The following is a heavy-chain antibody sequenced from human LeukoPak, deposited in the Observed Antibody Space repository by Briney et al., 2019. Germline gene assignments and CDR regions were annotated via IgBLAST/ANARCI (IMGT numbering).Heavy chain of an antibody. J-gene: IGHJ4*02. V-gene: IGHV3-7*01. CDR3: GRVIAGAIDY. CDR2: INLDGSDT. D-gene: IGHD6-13*01. CDR1: GFTFGGYS. Sequence: GSLRLSCAASGFTFGGYSMTWVRQAPGKGLEWVANINLDGSDTFYVGFVKGRFTISRDNADNSLYLQMNSLRAEDTAVYYCGRVIAGAIDYWGQGTLVTVSS.